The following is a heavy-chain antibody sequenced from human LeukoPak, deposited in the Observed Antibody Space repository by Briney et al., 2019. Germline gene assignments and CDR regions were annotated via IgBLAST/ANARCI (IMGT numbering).Heavy chain of an antibody. CDR1: GGSFSGYY. D-gene: IGHD4-23*01. V-gene: IGHV4-34*01. J-gene: IGHJ5*02. CDR3: ARFKARTTVVTPAGWFDP. Sequence: PSETLSLTCAVYGGSFSGYYWSWIRQPPGKGLEWIGEINHSGSTNYNPSLKSRVTISVDTSKNQFSLKLSSVTAADTAVYYCARFKARTTVVTPAGWFDPWGQGTLVTVSS. CDR2: INHSGST.